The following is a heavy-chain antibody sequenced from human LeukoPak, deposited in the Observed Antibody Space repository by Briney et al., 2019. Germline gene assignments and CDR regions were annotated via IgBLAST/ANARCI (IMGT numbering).Heavy chain of an antibody. Sequence: GGSLRLSCAASGFTFSDYNMNWVRQAPGEGLEWVSFISSSSSYIFYADSVKGRFTISRDNAKSSLYLQMNSLRAEDTAVYYCARDRSSRYCSGGSCYTNFDYWGQGTLVTVSS. CDR1: GFTFSDYN. J-gene: IGHJ4*02. CDR3: ARDRSSRYCSGGSCYTNFDY. CDR2: ISSSSSYI. V-gene: IGHV3-21*01. D-gene: IGHD2-15*01.